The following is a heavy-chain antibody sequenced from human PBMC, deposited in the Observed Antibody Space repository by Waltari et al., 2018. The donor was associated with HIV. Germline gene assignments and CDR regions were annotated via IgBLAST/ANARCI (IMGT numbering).Heavy chain of an antibody. D-gene: IGHD2-2*02. J-gene: IGHJ3*01. Sequence: EVHLVESGGGLVQPGGSLRLSCAVSGFTVSSNYMSWVRQAPGKGLEWVSGIYSGGSTNYADSVKGRVTISRDNSKNTLYLQMNSLRPEDTVVYYCASYPPYRPSVWGQGTMVTVSS. CDR1: GFTVSSNY. CDR3: ASYPPYRPSV. V-gene: IGHV3-66*02. CDR2: IYSGGST.